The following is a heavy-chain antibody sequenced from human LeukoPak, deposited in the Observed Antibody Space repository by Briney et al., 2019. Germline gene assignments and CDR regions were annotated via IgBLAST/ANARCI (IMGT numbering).Heavy chain of an antibody. CDR1: GGSFSGYY. CDR2: INHSGST. D-gene: IGHD4-17*01. J-gene: IGHJ4*02. Sequence: SETLSLTCAVYGGSFSGYYWNWIRLPPGKGLEWIGEINHSGSTHYNPSLKSRVTMSVDTSKNQFSMKLSSVTAADTAVYYCARDETTPLPGAYWGQGTLVTVSP. V-gene: IGHV4-34*01. CDR3: ARDETTPLPGAY.